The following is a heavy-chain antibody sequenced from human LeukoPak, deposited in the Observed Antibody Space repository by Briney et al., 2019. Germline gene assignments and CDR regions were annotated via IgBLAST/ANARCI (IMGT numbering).Heavy chain of an antibody. Sequence: PSETLSLTCTVSGFPISSGYYWGWIRPFPGEGVEGIVTFYHGLKTFYNPSLKSRVSISVDTSKTQFSLMLTSVTAADTAVYYCARDDYSNDWFDPWGQGTPVTVSS. D-gene: IGHD4-11*01. CDR1: GFPISSGYY. V-gene: IGHV4-38-2*02. CDR3: ARDDYSNDWFDP. CDR2: FYHGLKT. J-gene: IGHJ5*02.